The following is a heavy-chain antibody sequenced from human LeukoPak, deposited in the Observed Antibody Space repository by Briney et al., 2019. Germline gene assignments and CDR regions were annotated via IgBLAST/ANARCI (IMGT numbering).Heavy chain of an antibody. D-gene: IGHD5-24*01. J-gene: IGHJ4*02. CDR1: GGSISSGGYY. Sequence: SQTLSLTCTVSGGSISSGGYYWSWIRQPPGKGLEWIGYIYYSGSSYYNPSLRSRVTISVDTSKNHFSLKLSSVTAADTAVYYCARNRDGYNSFDYWGQGTLVTVSS. CDR2: IYYSGSS. V-gene: IGHV4-31*03. CDR3: ARNRDGYNSFDY.